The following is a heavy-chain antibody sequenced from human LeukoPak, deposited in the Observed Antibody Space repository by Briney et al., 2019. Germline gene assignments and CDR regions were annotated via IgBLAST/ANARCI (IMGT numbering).Heavy chain of an antibody. CDR1: GGSISSTSYY. D-gene: IGHD4-11*01. V-gene: IGHV4-39*01. CDR3: ATPGYGRPLYRFDY. J-gene: IGHJ4*02. CDR2: IYYSGST. Sequence: PSETLSLTCTVSGGSISSTSYYWGWIRQPPGKGLEWIATIYYSGSTYYNPSLKSRFTISVDTSKNQFSLKLTSVTAADTAVYYCATPGYGRPLYRFDYWGQGTLVTVSS.